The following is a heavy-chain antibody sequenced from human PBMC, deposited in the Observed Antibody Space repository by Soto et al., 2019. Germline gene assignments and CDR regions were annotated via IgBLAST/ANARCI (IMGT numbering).Heavy chain of an antibody. Sequence: QVQLQESGPGLVTPSQTLALTCTVSGVSLTSGTYYWSWIRQHPGTGLEWIGYIFYSGSTDYNPSLKSRVNISVDTSKNQFSLKLNSVTAADTAVYFCATTEDYFDYWGEGTLVTVSS. V-gene: IGHV4-31*03. CDR1: GVSLTSGTYY. CDR3: ATTEDYFDY. CDR2: IFYSGST. J-gene: IGHJ4*02.